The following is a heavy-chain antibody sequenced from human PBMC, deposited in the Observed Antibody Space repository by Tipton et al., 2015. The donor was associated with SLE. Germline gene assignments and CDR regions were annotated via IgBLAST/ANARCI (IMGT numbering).Heavy chain of an antibody. Sequence: TLSLTCAVSGGPITSHVWWSWVRQPPGRGLEWIGEVHHSGRFNYNPSLKSRVTISVDKSKNQFSLNVKSVTAADSGVYYCARDRAMGVWGQGTTVTVSS. J-gene: IGHJ6*02. CDR2: VHHSGRF. CDR1: GGPITSHVW. V-gene: IGHV4-4*02. CDR3: ARDRAMGV.